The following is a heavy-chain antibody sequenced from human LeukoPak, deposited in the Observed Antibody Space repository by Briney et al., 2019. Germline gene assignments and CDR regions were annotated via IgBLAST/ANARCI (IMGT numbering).Heavy chain of an antibody. J-gene: IGHJ4*02. CDR1: GFTFSSYA. CDR2: ISYDGSNK. D-gene: IGHD3-3*01. Sequence: GRSLRLSCAASGFTFSSYAMHWVRQAPGKGLEWVAVISYDGSNKYYADSVKGRFTISRDNSKNTLYLQMNSLRAEDTAVYYCARGGITNFGVVIRPGIFDYWGQGTLVTVSS. CDR3: ARGGITNFGVVIRPGIFDY. V-gene: IGHV3-30-3*01.